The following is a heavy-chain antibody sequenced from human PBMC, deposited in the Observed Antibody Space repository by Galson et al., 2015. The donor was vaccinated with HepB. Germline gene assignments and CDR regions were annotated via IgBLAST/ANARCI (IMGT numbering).Heavy chain of an antibody. CDR2: ISSSSSYI. V-gene: IGHV3-21*01. CDR1: GFTFSSYS. J-gene: IGHJ6*03. CDR3: ARGRGYCSSTSCPFREGAYYMDV. D-gene: IGHD2-2*01. Sequence: SLRLSCAASGFTFSSYSMNWVRQAPGKGLEWVSSISSSSSYIYYADSVKGRFTISRDNAKNSLYLQMNSLRAEDTAVYYCARGRGYCSSTSCPFREGAYYMDVWGKGTTVTVSS.